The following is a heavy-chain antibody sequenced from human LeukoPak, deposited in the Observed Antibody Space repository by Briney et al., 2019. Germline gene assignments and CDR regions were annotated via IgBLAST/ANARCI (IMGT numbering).Heavy chain of an antibody. D-gene: IGHD1-14*01. Sequence: PSETLSLTCTVSGGSISSSSYYWGWIRQPPGKGLEWIGSIYYSGSTYYNPSLKSRVTISVDTSKNQFSLKLSSVTAADTAVYYCARERYPPLFDIWGQGTMVTVSS. J-gene: IGHJ3*02. CDR3: ARERYPPLFDI. V-gene: IGHV4-39*07. CDR2: IYYSGST. CDR1: GGSISSSSYY.